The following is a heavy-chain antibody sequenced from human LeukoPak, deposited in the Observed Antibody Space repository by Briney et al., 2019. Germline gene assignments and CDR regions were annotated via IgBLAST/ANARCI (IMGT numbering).Heavy chain of an antibody. CDR3: ARSQYYYDSSGYYDDALDI. D-gene: IGHD3-22*01. CDR2: IYTSGST. Sequence: SETLSLTCTVSGGSISSYYWSWIRQPAGKGLEWIGRIYTSGSTNYNPSLKSRVTMSVDTSKNQFSLKLSSVTAADTAVYYCARSQYYYDSSGYYDDALDIWGQGTMVTVSS. CDR1: GGSISSYY. V-gene: IGHV4-4*07. J-gene: IGHJ3*02.